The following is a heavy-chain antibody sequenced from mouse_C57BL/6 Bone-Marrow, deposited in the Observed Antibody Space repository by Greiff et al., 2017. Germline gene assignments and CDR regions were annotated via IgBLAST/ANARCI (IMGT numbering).Heavy chain of an antibody. Sequence: HVQLQQPGAELVRPGTSVKLSCKASGYTFTSYWMHWVKQRPGQGLEWIGVIDPSDSDPNYNQKFKGKATLTVDTSSSTAYMQLSSLTSEDSAVYYCASSSYYYGSSKGYFDVWGRGTTITVSS. D-gene: IGHD1-1*01. CDR3: ASSSYYYGSSKGYFDV. V-gene: IGHV1-59*01. CDR2: IDPSDSDP. CDR1: GYTFTSYW. J-gene: IGHJ1*03.